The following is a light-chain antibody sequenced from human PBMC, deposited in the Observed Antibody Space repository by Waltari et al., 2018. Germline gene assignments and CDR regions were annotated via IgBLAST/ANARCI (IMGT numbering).Light chain of an antibody. J-gene: IGLJ3*02. CDR2: NVK. V-gene: IGLV2-14*03. CDR1: SRDVGGYDY. CDR3: NSYTSSASRV. Sequence: QSALTQPASVSGSPGQSITIPCTGTSRDVGGYDYVSWYQQHSGKAPKLIIFNVKNRPSGVSTRFSGSNSGNTASLTISGLQAEDEAHYYCNSYTSSASRVFGGGTKLTVL.